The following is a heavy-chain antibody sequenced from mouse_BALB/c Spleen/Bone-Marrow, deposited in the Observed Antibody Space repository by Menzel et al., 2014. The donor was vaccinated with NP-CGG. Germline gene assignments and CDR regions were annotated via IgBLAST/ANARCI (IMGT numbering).Heavy chain of an antibody. J-gene: IGHJ4*01. CDR1: GCTFTSYT. D-gene: IGHD4-1*02. Sequence: QVQLQQPGAELARPGASVKMSCKASGCTFTSYTMHWVKQRPGQGLEWIGYITPNSDHTNYNQKFKDRATLTADKSSSTAYMQLSSLTSEDSAIYYCSRSTFAHVMDSWGQGTSVTVSS. CDR2: ITPNSDHT. V-gene: IGHV1-4*01. CDR3: SRSTFAHVMDS.